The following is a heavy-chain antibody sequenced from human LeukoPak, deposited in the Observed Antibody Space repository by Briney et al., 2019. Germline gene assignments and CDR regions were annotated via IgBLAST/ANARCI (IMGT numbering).Heavy chain of an antibody. D-gene: IGHD5-18*01. V-gene: IGHV3-23*01. CDR3: AKDQGMQLWLKYFQH. Sequence: GGSLRLSCAASGFTFNNYAMTWVRQAPGKGLEWVSAISGSGGTALYADSVKGRFIISRDNSKSTLYLQMNSLRAEDTAVYYCAKDQGMQLWLKYFQHWGQGTLVNVSS. J-gene: IGHJ1*01. CDR1: GFTFNNYA. CDR2: ISGSGGTA.